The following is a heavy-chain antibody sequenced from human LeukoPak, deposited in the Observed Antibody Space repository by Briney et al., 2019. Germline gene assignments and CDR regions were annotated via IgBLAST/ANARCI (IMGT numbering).Heavy chain of an antibody. CDR3: ERDRAGYCSSTSCYSWFDP. V-gene: IGHV1-69*01. Sequence: SVKVSCKASGGTFSSNAISWVRQAPGQGLEWMGGIIPIFGTANYAQKFQGRVTITADESTSTAYMELSSLRSEDTAVYYCERDRAGYCSSTSCYSWFDPWGQGTLVTVSS. CDR2: IIPIFGTA. J-gene: IGHJ5*02. CDR1: GGTFSSNA. D-gene: IGHD2-2*01.